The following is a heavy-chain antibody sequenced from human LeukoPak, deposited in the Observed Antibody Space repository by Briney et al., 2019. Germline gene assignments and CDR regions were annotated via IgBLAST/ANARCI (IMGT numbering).Heavy chain of an antibody. CDR3: AANQGATEYCSSTSCYTIDY. CDR1: GFTFSSYA. J-gene: IGHJ4*02. Sequence: GGSLRLSCAASGFTFSSYAMSWVRQAPGKGLEWVSAISGSGGSTYYADSVKGPFTISRDNSKNTLYLQMNSLRAEDTAVYYCAANQGATEYCSSTSCYTIDYWGQGTLVTVSS. V-gene: IGHV3-23*01. CDR2: ISGSGGST. D-gene: IGHD2-2*02.